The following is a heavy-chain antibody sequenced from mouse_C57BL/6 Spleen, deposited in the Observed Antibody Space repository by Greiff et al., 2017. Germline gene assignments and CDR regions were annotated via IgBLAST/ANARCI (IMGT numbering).Heavy chain of an antibody. J-gene: IGHJ2*01. CDR2: IDPDTGGT. CDR1: GYTFTDYE. CDR3: TRRDPNYYGSSYNY. D-gene: IGHD1-1*01. V-gene: IGHV1-15*01. Sequence: VQLQQSGAELVRPGASVTLSCKASGYTFTDYEMHWVKQTPVHGLEWIGAIDPDTGGTAYNQKFKGKAILTADKSSSTAYQELRSLTSEDSAVXYCTRRDPNYYGSSYNYWGQGTTLTVSS.